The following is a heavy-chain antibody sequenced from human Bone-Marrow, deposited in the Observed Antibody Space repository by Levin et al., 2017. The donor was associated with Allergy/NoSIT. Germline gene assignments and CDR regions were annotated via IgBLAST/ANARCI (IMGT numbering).Heavy chain of an antibody. Sequence: SCTASGFTFSTYRMHWVRQAPGKGLEFVAAISSGGNTFYSKSVKGRFTISRDNYKNILYLQMGSLRPEDMAIYYCARDGYCSGSRCSAGLDYWGQGTLVTVSS. CDR2: ISSGGNT. D-gene: IGHD2-2*03. CDR1: GFTFSTYR. V-gene: IGHV3-64*01. CDR3: ARDGYCSGSRCSAGLDY. J-gene: IGHJ4*02.